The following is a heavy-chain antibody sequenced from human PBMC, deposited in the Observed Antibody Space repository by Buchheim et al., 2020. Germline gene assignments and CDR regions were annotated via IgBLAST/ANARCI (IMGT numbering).Heavy chain of an antibody. CDR2: INPNSGGT. J-gene: IGHJ6*02. CDR1: GYTFTGYY. Sequence: QVQLVQSGAAVKKPGASVKVSCKASGYTFTGYYMHWVRQAPGQGLEWMGWINPNSGGTNYAQKFQGRVTMTRDTSISTAYMELSRLRSDDTAVYYCARDGGEGGIAVAALYYYYYGMDVWGQGTT. V-gene: IGHV1-2*02. CDR3: ARDGGEGGIAVAALYYYYYGMDV. D-gene: IGHD6-19*01.